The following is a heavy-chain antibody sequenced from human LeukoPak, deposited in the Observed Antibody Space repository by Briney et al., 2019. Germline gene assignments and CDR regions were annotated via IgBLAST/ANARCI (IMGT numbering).Heavy chain of an antibody. CDR3: AKGSKAVLFTRDHYMDV. J-gene: IGHJ6*03. CDR1: GFTFSGYG. V-gene: IGHV3-30*02. D-gene: IGHD6-19*01. CDR2: IRYDGSNK. Sequence: PGGSLRLSCAASGFTFSGYGMHWVRQAPGKGLEWVAFIRYDGSNKYYADSVRGRFTISRDNSKNTLYLHMNSLRAEDTAVYFCAKGSKAVLFTRDHYMDVWGKGTTVAISS.